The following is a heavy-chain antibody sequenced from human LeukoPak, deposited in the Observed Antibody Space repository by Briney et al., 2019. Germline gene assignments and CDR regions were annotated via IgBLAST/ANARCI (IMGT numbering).Heavy chain of an antibody. J-gene: IGHJ6*04. CDR2: INPATST. D-gene: IGHD6-13*01. CDR1: GFPFSNYW. V-gene: IGHV3-69-1*01. Sequence: GGSLRLSCAASGFPFSNYWMSWVRQAPGKGLEWVASINPATSTYYTDLLKGRFTISRDNAQNSLYLQMDSLRVEDTAVYYCARDKVGIAAPDVWGKGTTVIVSS. CDR3: ARDKVGIAAPDV.